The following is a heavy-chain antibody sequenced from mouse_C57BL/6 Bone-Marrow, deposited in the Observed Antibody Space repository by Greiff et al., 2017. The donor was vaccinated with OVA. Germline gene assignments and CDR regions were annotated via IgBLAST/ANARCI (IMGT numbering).Heavy chain of an antibody. CDR3: ARWGGYFPPYAMDY. Sequence: EVQLQQSGPELVKPGASVKISCKASGYSFTDYNMNWVKQSNGKSLEWTGVIKPNYGTTSYNQKFKGKATLTVDQSSSTAYMQLNSLTSEDSAVYYCARWGGYFPPYAMDYWGQGTSVTVSS. V-gene: IGHV1-39*01. CDR2: IKPNYGTT. J-gene: IGHJ4*01. CDR1: GYSFTDYN. D-gene: IGHD2-3*01.